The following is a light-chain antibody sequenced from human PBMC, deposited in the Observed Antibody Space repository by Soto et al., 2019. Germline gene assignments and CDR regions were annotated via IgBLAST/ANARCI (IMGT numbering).Light chain of an antibody. V-gene: IGKV3-20*01. J-gene: IGKJ1*01. CDR3: QQYRASPQT. CDR2: GAA. Sequence: EIVLTQSPGTLSLSPGERATLSCRATESVDSNYLAWYQQKPGQAPRLLIYGAASRATGTPDRVSGSGSGTDFILTISRLDPEDSAVYYCQQYRASPQTFGQGTKVEIK. CDR1: ESVDSNY.